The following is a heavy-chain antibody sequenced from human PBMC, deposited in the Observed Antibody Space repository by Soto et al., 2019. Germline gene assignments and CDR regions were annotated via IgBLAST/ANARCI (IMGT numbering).Heavy chain of an antibody. CDR3: ARSDRDYAYALNV. D-gene: IGHD3-16*01. V-gene: IGHV3-53*01. J-gene: IGHJ6*02. CDR2: LYSGGRI. CDR1: GFTVSDNY. Sequence: PGGSLRLSCAASGFTVSDNYITWVRQAPGKGLEWVSLLYSGGRIYYADSVKGRSTISRDTSKTTLYLRMNSLRTEDTAVYYCARSDRDYAYALNVWGQGTTVTVSS.